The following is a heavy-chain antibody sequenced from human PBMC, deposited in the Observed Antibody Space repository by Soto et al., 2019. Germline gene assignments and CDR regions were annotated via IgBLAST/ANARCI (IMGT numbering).Heavy chain of an antibody. Sequence: QVQLVESGGGVVQPGRSLRLSCAASGFTFSSYGMHWVRQAPDKGLEWGAVIWYDGSNKDYADSVKGRFTISRDNSKNTLYLQMKSRSDEETAVYYCAKAVDTAMARSFDYWGQGTLVTASS. D-gene: IGHD5-18*01. J-gene: IGHJ4*02. V-gene: IGHV3-33*06. CDR1: GFTFSSYG. CDR3: AKAVDTAMARSFDY. CDR2: IWYDGSNK.